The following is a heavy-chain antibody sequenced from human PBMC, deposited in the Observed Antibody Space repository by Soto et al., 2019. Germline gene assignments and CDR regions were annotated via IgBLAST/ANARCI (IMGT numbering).Heavy chain of an antibody. CDR2: VHSSGIT. J-gene: IGHJ5*02. Sequence: SETLSLTCTVSGGSVSNDNFYWSWIRQPPGKGLEWIGYVHSSGITNYNPSLKRRVTISVDTSRNQFSLRLSSVTAADTAVYYCARGLTMGQLPSHFDHWGQGTLVTVTS. CDR1: GGSVSNDNFY. D-gene: IGHD3-16*01. V-gene: IGHV4-61*01. CDR3: ARGLTMGQLPSHFDH.